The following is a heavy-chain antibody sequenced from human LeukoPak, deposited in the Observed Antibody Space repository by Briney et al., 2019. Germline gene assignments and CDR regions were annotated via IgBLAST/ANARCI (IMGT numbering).Heavy chain of an antibody. CDR2: INSDGSST. Sequence: PGGSLRLSCAASGFTFSSYWMHWVRQAPGKGLVWVSRINSDGSSTSYADSVKGRFTISRDNAKNTLYLQMNRLRAEDTAVYYCARRAEAVAGHFDYWGQGTLVTVSS. J-gene: IGHJ4*02. D-gene: IGHD6-19*01. CDR1: GFTFSSYW. CDR3: ARRAEAVAGHFDY. V-gene: IGHV3-74*01.